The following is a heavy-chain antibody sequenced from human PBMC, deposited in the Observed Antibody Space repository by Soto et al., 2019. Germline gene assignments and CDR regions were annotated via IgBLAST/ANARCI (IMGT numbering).Heavy chain of an antibody. J-gene: IGHJ4*01. CDR2: VSHDGSQR. CDR3: AKDSGTIYGVINYPFDS. D-gene: IGHD3-3*01. CDR1: GFTFSSYT. Sequence: QVQLAESGGGVVQPGGSLRLSCAASGFTFSSYTMHWVRQAPGMGLEWVAVVSHDGSQRYAADSVKGRFTASRDNSKSTLFLHMDSLRGEDTALYYCAKDSGTIYGVINYPFDSWGHGTLVTVSS. V-gene: IGHV3-30-3*01.